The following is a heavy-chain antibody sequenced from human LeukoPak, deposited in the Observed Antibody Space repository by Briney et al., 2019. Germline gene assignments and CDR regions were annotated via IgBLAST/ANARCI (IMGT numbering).Heavy chain of an antibody. CDR3: AREKGIAAAGVHFDY. CDR2: IYYSGST. D-gene: IGHD6-13*01. Sequence: NPSQTLSLTCTVSGGSISSGGYYWSWIRQHPGKGPEWIGYIYYSGSTYYNPSLKSRVTISVDTSKNQFSLKLSSVTAADTAVYYCAREKGIAAAGVHFDYWGQGTLVTVSS. CDR1: GGSISSGGYY. V-gene: IGHV4-31*03. J-gene: IGHJ4*02.